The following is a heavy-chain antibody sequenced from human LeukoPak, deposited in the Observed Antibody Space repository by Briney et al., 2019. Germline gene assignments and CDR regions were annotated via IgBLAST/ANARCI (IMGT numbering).Heavy chain of an antibody. Sequence: SETLSLTCTVSGGSISSSSYYWGWIRQPPGKGLEWIGSIYYSGSTYYNLSLKSRVTISVDTSKNQFSLKLSSVTAADTAVYYCARSGKGELWLPYWGQGTLVTVSS. CDR1: GGSISSSSYY. CDR3: ARSGKGELWLPY. D-gene: IGHD5-18*01. J-gene: IGHJ4*02. V-gene: IGHV4-39*07. CDR2: IYYSGST.